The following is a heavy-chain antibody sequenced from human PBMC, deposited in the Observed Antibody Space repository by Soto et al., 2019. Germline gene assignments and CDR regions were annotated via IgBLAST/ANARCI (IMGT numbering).Heavy chain of an antibody. CDR3: AKSRGDRWTTYYFDY. J-gene: IGHJ4*02. D-gene: IGHD4-17*01. Sequence: EVQLLESGGGLVQPGGSLKLSCAASGFTFSSNSMSWVRQAPGKGLEWVSGISGSGYSTYYANSVKGRFTTSRDNSKSTLYLQMNSLRADDTAVYYCAKSRGDRWTTYYFDYWGQGTLVTVSS. CDR1: GFTFSSNS. V-gene: IGHV3-23*01. CDR2: ISGSGYST.